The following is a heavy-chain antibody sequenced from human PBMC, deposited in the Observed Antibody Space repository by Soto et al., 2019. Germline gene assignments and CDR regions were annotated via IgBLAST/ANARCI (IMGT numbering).Heavy chain of an antibody. CDR2: ISYDGSNK. Sequence: PGGSLRLSCAASGFTFSSYAMHWVRQAPGKGLEWVAVISYDGSNKYYADSVKGRFTISRDNSKNTLYLQMNSLRAEDTAVYYCASSRYYDSSGYYYYWGQGTLVTVSS. V-gene: IGHV3-30-3*01. D-gene: IGHD3-22*01. CDR1: GFTFSSYA. CDR3: ASSRYYDSSGYYYY. J-gene: IGHJ4*02.